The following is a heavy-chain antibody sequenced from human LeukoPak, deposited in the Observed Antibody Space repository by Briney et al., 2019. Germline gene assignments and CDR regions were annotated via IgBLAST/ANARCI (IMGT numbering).Heavy chain of an antibody. CDR3: AKTPDHYYDSSGYLYFDY. J-gene: IGHJ4*02. Sequence: GGSLRLSCAASGFTFSSYAMSWVRQAPGKGLEWVSAISGSGGSTYYADSVKGRFTISRDNSKNTLYLQMNSLRAEDTAVYYCAKTPDHYYDSSGYLYFDYWGQGTLVTDSS. CDR2: ISGSGGST. V-gene: IGHV3-23*01. D-gene: IGHD3-22*01. CDR1: GFTFSSYA.